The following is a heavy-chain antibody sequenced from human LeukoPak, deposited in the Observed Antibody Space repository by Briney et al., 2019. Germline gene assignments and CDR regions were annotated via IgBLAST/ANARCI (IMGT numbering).Heavy chain of an antibody. J-gene: IGHJ4*02. CDR2: VSGDYSDT. CDR3: AKERSRRFDFDY. CDR1: GFTVSSYA. Sequence: PGGSLRLSCAASGFTVSSYAMSWVRQAPGKGLEWVSSVSGDYSDTFYADSVKGRFTISRDNSKNTLFLQMDSLRAEDTALYYCAKERSRRFDFDYWGQGTLVTVSS. V-gene: IGHV3-23*01. D-gene: IGHD3-3*01.